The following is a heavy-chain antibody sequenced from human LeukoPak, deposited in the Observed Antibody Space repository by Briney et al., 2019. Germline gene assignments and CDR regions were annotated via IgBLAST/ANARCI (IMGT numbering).Heavy chain of an antibody. D-gene: IGHD3-16*01. CDR3: ARQGDDY. Sequence: GGSLRLSCAASGFTFNTYSMSWVRQATGKGLEWVSIISRASESIFYADSVKGRFTISRDNAKNSLYLQMNDLRAEDTAVYYCARQGDDYWGHGTLVTVSS. CDR1: GFTFNTYS. CDR2: ISRASESI. V-gene: IGHV3-21*01. J-gene: IGHJ4*01.